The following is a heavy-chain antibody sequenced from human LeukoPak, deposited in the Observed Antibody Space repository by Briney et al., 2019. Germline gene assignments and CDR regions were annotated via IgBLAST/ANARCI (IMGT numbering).Heavy chain of an antibody. CDR1: GFTFSSYA. Sequence: GGSLRLSCAASGFTFSSYAMSWVRQAPGKGLEWVSAISGSGGSTYYADSVKGRFTISRDSSNDTLYLLMTSLKIEDTAVYYCARDSYGMDVWGQGTTVTVSS. D-gene: IGHD2-8*01. CDR3: ARDSYGMDV. CDR2: ISGSGGST. V-gene: IGHV3-23*01. J-gene: IGHJ6*02.